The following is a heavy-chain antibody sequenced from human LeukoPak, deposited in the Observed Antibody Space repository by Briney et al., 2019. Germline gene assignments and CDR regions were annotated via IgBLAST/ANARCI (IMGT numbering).Heavy chain of an antibody. CDR1: GFTFSSYS. Sequence: GGSLRLSCAASGFTFSSYSMNRVRQAPGKGLEWVSSISSSSSYIYYADSVKGRFTISRDNAKNSLYLQMNSLRAEDTAVYYCARGLRYCSSTSCYTNYYMDVWGKGTTVTVSS. CDR3: ARGLRYCSSTSCYTNYYMDV. V-gene: IGHV3-21*01. CDR2: ISSSSSYI. D-gene: IGHD2-2*01. J-gene: IGHJ6*03.